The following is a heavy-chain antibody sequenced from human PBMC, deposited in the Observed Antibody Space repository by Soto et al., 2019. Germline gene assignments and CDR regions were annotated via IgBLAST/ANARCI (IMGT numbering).Heavy chain of an antibody. Sequence: PSETLSLTCTVSGGSINGYYWTWIRQPPGEGPEWIGYIHNSGTTNYNASLKSRVTISADTSKNQFSLKVTSVTAADTAVYYCARTSDSSGLDYWGQGILVTVS. V-gene: IGHV4-59*01. CDR1: GGSINGYY. CDR3: ARTSDSSGLDY. D-gene: IGHD6-19*01. J-gene: IGHJ4*02. CDR2: IHNSGTT.